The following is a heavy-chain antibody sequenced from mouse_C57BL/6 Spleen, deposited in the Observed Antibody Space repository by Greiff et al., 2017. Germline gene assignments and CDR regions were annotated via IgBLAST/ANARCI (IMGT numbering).Heavy chain of an antibody. Sequence: VQLVESGPGLVAPSQSLSITCTVSGFSLTSYAISWVRQPPGKGLEWLGVIWTGGGTNYNLALKFRRSISKDNSKSQVVLKMNSLQTDDTAGYYCASLSTMITYYSIDYWGQGTSVTVSS. CDR2: IWTGGGT. J-gene: IGHJ4*01. V-gene: IGHV2-9-1*01. CDR1: GFSLTSYA. D-gene: IGHD2-4*01. CDR3: ASLSTMITYYSIDY.